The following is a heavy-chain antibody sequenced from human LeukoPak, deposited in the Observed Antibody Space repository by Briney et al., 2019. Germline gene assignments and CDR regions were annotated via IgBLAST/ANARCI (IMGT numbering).Heavy chain of an antibody. CDR3: AFSPWGYNYGSAY. Sequence: GGSLRLSCTGSGFTFSSYVMNWVRQAPGKGLEWVSTLSEGGTTSYYADSVKGRFTVYRDNSQNTLYLEMNSLRGDDTALYFCAFSPWGYNYGSAYWGQGTLVIVSA. CDR2: LSEGGTTS. D-gene: IGHD5-18*01. J-gene: IGHJ4*02. CDR1: GFTFSSYV. V-gene: IGHV3-23*01.